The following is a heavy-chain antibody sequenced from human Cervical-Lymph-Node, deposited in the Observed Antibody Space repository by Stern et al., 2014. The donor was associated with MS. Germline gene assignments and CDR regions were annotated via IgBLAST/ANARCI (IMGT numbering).Heavy chain of an antibody. CDR1: GFTFSDYY. J-gene: IGHJ4*02. CDR2: ISRGGTSV. V-gene: IGHV3-11*01. D-gene: IGHD2-15*01. Sequence: VQLVESGGGLVKAGGYLRLSCAASGFTFSDYYMSWIRQAPGKGLEWVSYISRGGTSVYYAESVEGRFTISRDNAKNSLFLQMNSLRAEDTAIYYCVRDLCKSRICYPFDYWGQGTPVTVSS. CDR3: VRDLCKSRICYPFDY.